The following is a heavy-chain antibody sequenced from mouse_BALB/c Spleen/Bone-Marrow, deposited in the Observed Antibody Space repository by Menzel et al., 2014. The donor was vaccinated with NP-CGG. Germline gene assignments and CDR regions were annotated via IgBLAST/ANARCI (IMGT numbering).Heavy chain of an antibody. D-gene: IGHD4-1*01. CDR2: IRNKAYGYTT. CDR1: GFTFTDYY. J-gene: IGHJ2*01. CDR3: ARGMGGILFDY. Sequence: EVQRVESGGGLVQPGGSLRLSCATSGFTFTDYYMNWVRQPPGKALEWLGFIRNKAYGYTTEYSASVKGRFTVSRDNSQSILYLQMNTLRAEDSATYYCARGMGGILFDYWGQGTTLTVSS. V-gene: IGHV7-3*02.